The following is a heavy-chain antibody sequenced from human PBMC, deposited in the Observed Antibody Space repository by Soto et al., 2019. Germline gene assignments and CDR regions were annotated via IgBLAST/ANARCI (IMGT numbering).Heavy chain of an antibody. D-gene: IGHD2-8*01. Sequence: EVQLVESGGGLIQPGGSLRLSCAASGFTFNTYSLNWVRQAPGKGLEWVSYISSSGTTVYYSDSVKGRFTISRVNAKNSLFLQMNSLRAEDTAVYYCARHAGADYYYYYMDVWGKGTTVTVSS. J-gene: IGHJ6*03. CDR3: ARHAGADYYYYYMDV. CDR1: GFTFNTYS. CDR2: ISSSGTTV. V-gene: IGHV3-48*01.